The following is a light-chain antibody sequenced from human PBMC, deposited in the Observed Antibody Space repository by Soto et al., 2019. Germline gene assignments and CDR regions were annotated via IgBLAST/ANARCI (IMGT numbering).Light chain of an antibody. CDR2: GAS. CDR3: QQYGGSPRT. J-gene: IGKJ5*01. CDR1: QSVTGNS. Sequence: EIVLTQFPGTLSLSPGERATLSCRASQSVTGNSLAWYQQKLGRAPRVLIYGASTRATGIPDRFSGSGSGTDFTLTITRLEPEDFAVYFCQQYGGSPRTFGQGTRLEIK. V-gene: IGKV3-20*01.